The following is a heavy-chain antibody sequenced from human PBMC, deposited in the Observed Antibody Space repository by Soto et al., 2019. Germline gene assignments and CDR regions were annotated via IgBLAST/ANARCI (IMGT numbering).Heavy chain of an antibody. V-gene: IGHV4-59*08. D-gene: IGHD3-10*01. CDR3: ATGPFIRCAEYFFDD. J-gene: IGHJ4*02. Sequence: QVQLQESGPGVVKPSETLSLTCTVSGGSISSYYWSWIRQPPGKGLEWIGYIFHSGSINYNPSLKSRVTISVDSAKNQFSLRLNSVTAADTAVYYCATGPFIRCAEYFFDDWGQGTLVTVSS. CDR2: IFHSGSI. CDR1: GGSISSYY.